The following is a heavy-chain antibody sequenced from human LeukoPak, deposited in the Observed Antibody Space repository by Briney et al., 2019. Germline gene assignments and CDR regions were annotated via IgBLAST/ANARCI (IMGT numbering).Heavy chain of an antibody. CDR2: ISYDGSNK. V-gene: IGHV3-30-3*01. CDR3: ARDREQLAIFDY. J-gene: IGHJ4*02. D-gene: IGHD6-13*01. CDR1: GFTFSSYA. Sequence: PGGSLRLSCAASGFTFSSYAMHWVRQAPGKGLEWVAVISYDGSNKYYADSVKGRFTSSRDNSKNTLYLQMNSLRPEDTAVYYCARDREQLAIFDYWGQGTLVTVSS.